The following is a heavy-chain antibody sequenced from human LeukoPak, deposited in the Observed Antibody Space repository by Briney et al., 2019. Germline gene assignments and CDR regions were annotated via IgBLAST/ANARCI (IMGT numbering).Heavy chain of an antibody. Sequence: PGGSLRLSCAASRITVSNNYMSWVRQAPGKGLEWVSVIYSGGSTYYADSVKGRFTISRDNSKNTLYLQMNSLRAEDTAVYYCARDANSYYHFGFWGQGTLVTVSS. CDR1: RITVSNNY. D-gene: IGHD1-26*01. CDR3: ARDANSYYHFGF. CDR2: IYSGGST. J-gene: IGHJ4*02. V-gene: IGHV3-66*01.